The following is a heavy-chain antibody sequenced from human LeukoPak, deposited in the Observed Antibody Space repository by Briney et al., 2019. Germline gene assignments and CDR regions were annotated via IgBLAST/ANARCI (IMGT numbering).Heavy chain of an antibody. Sequence: GGSLRLSCAASGFTFSSYSMNWVRQGPGKGLEWVSYISSSSSTIYYADSVKGRFTISRDNAKNSLYLQMNSLRAEDTAVYYCAGLGCSSTTCFDYWGQGTLVTVSS. CDR3: AGLGCSSTTCFDY. V-gene: IGHV3-48*01. CDR1: GFTFSSYS. D-gene: IGHD2-2*01. J-gene: IGHJ4*02. CDR2: ISSSSSTI.